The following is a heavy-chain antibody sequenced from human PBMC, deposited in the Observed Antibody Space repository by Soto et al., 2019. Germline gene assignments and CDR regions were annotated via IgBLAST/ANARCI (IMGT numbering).Heavy chain of an antibody. CDR1: GYTFTSYG. V-gene: IGHV1-18*01. CDR2: ISAYNGNT. D-gene: IGHD3-9*01. Sequence: ASVKVSCKASGYTFTSYGISWVRQAPGQRLEWMGWISAYNGNTNYAQKLQGRVTMTTDTSTSTAYMELRSLRSDDTAVYYCARSGEPDYDILTGSYYYYMDVWGKGTTVTVSS. J-gene: IGHJ6*03. CDR3: ARSGEPDYDILTGSYYYYMDV.